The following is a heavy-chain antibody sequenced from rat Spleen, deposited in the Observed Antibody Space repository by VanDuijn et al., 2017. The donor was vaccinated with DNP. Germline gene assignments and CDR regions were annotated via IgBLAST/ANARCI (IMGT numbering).Heavy chain of an antibody. CDR1: GFIFSNYW. V-gene: IGHV5-31*01. D-gene: IGHD1-4*01. Sequence: EVQLVESGGGPVQPGRSLKLSCVASGFIFSNYWMTWIRQAPGKGLEWVASISNTGDNTYYSESVKGRFSISRDNVKSFLYLQMNSLKSEDTATYYCARSRLPGYYPFACWGQGTLVTVSS. CDR3: ARSRLPGYYPFAC. CDR2: ISNTGDNT. J-gene: IGHJ3*01.